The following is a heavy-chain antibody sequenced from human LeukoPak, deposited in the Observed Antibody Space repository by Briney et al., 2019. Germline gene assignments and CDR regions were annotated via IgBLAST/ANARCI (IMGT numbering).Heavy chain of an antibody. CDR1: GFTFSSYW. CDR3: ARLVGYQLLFTRGWFDP. Sequence: GGSLRLSCAASGFTFSSYWMSRVRQAPGKGLEWVANIKQDGSEKYYVDSVKGRFTISRDNAKNSLYLQMNSLRAEDTAVYYCARLVGYQLLFTRGWFDPWGQGTLVTVSS. D-gene: IGHD2-2*01. J-gene: IGHJ5*02. CDR2: IKQDGSEK. V-gene: IGHV3-7*05.